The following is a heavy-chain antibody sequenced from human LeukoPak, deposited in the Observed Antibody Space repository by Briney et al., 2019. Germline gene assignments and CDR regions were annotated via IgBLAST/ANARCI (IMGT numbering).Heavy chain of an antibody. V-gene: IGHV3-7*01. Sequence: GGSLRLSCAASGFTFSSYSMNWVRQAPGKGLEWVANINADGSEQYYVDSMEGRFTISRDNAKNSLFLQMSSLRAEDTAVYYCASAPDWGFGIFHDPFDIWGQGTMVTVSS. D-gene: IGHD7-27*01. CDR3: ASAPDWGFGIFHDPFDI. J-gene: IGHJ3*02. CDR2: INADGSEQ. CDR1: GFTFSSYS.